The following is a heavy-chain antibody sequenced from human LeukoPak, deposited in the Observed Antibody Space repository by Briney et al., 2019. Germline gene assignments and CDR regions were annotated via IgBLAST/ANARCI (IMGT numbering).Heavy chain of an antibody. CDR3: AGQQLVPYYYYGMDV. V-gene: IGHV4-59*01. CDR2: IYYSGST. Sequence: PSVTLSLTCTVSGGSISSYYWSWIRQPPGKGLEWIGYIYYSGSTNYNPSLKSRVTISVDTSKNQFSLKLSSVTAADTAVYYCAGQQLVPYYYYGMDVWGQGTTVTVSS. CDR1: GGSISSYY. D-gene: IGHD6-6*01. J-gene: IGHJ6*02.